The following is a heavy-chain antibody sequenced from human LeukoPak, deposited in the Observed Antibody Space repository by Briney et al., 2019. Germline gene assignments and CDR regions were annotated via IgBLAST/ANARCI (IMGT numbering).Heavy chain of an antibody. CDR2: ISAYSGNT. V-gene: IGHV1-18*01. J-gene: IGHJ4*02. Sequence: GASVKVSCKASGYTFTTYGISWVRQAPGQGLEWMGWISAYSGNTKYAQKLQGRVTMTTDTSTSTAYMELRSLRSDDTAVHYCARVEGGYYDSSGYRDYYFDYWGQGTLVTVSS. CDR1: GYTFTTYG. CDR3: ARVEGGYYDSSGYRDYYFDY. D-gene: IGHD3-22*01.